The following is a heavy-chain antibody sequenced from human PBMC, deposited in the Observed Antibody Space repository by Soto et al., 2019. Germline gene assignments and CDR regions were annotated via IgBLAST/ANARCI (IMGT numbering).Heavy chain of an antibody. Sequence: PGGSLRLSCAASGFTFTSYAMTWVRQAPGKGLEWVSTIIGSGDTTYYAESVKGRFTISRDNSRHTLYLEMNRLRAEGTAVYYCVKDWTGNTCPCMDVWGQGTTVTVSS. CDR3: VKDWTGNTCPCMDV. J-gene: IGHJ6*02. CDR1: GFTFTSYA. CDR2: IIGSGDTT. D-gene: IGHD2-8*02. V-gene: IGHV3-23*01.